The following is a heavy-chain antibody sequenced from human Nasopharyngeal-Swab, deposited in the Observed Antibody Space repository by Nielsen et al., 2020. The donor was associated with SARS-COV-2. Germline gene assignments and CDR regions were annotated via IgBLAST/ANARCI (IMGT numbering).Heavy chain of an antibody. CDR1: GFTFSSYW. V-gene: IGHV3-7*01. D-gene: IGHD3-3*01. CDR2: IKQDGSEK. CDR3: AKDGTYYDFWSGYYTGIDYYYGMDV. Sequence: GGSLRLSCAASGFTFSSYWMSWVRQAPGKGLEWVANIKQDGSEKYYVDSVKGRFTISRDNSKNTLYLQMNSLRAEDTAVYYCAKDGTYYDFWSGYYTGIDYYYGMDVWGQGTTVTVSS. J-gene: IGHJ6*02.